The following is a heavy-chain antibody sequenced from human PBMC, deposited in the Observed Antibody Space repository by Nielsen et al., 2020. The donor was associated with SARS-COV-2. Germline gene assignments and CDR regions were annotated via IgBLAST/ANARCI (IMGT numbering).Heavy chain of an antibody. J-gene: IGHJ5*02. CDR1: GFTFSDYA. CDR2: IKTSGGST. CDR3: AKGERGISILFEA. D-gene: IGHD3-3*01. Sequence: GESLKISCAASGFTFSDYAMAWVRQAPGKGLEWVSVIKTSGGSTYYADSVKGRCTISRDNSKNTLYLHMSSLRAEDTALYYCAKGERGISILFEAWGQGTLVTVSS. V-gene: IGHV3-23*01.